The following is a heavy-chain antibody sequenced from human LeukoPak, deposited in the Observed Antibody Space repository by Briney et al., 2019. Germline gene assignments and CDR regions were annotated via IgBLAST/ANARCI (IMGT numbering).Heavy chain of an antibody. J-gene: IGHJ6*02. CDR3: ARGLFSRSGSYLSYYYGMDV. V-gene: IGHV4-34*01. Sequence: KPSETLSLTCAVYGGSFSGYYWSWIRQPPGKGLEWIGEINHSGSTNYNPSLKSRVTISVDTSKNQFSLELSSVTAADTAVYYCARGLFSRSGSYLSYYYGMDVWGQGTTVTVSS. CDR2: INHSGST. D-gene: IGHD3-10*01. CDR1: GGSFSGYY.